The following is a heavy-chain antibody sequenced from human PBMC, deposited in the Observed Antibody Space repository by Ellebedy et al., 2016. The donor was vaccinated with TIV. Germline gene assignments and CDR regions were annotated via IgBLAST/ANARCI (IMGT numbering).Heavy chain of an antibody. J-gene: IGHJ4*02. V-gene: IGHV3-21*04. D-gene: IGHD2-21*02. CDR3: AKDRTSGDGYWVFDS. Sequence: PGGSLRLSCAASGFTFSSYAMSWVRQAPGKGLEWVSSISSSSSYIYYADSVKGRFTISRDNSKRTVDLQMRSVRAEDTAVYFCAKDRTSGDGYWVFDSWGQGTMVSVSS. CDR1: GFTFSSYA. CDR2: ISSSSSYI.